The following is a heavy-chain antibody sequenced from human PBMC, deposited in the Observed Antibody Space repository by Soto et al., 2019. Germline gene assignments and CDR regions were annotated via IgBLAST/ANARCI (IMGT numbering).Heavy chain of an antibody. CDR1: GYTFTTYA. Sequence: GASVKVSCKASGYTFTTYAMHLVRQAPGQRIEWMGCINAANGNTKYSQKFQGRVTITRDTSASTAYMELSSMRAEDTSVYYCARSLMNSARVTLYYLDYCGQGSLVTDSS. CDR3: ARSLMNSARVTLYYLDY. J-gene: IGHJ4*02. CDR2: INAANGNT. V-gene: IGHV1-3*01. D-gene: IGHD5-18*01.